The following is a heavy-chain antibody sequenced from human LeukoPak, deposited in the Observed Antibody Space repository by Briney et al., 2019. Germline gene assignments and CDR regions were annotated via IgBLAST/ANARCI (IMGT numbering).Heavy chain of an antibody. CDR1: GFTFSSYG. D-gene: IGHD3-10*01. V-gene: IGHV3-21*05. J-gene: IGHJ4*02. Sequence: PGGSLRLSCAASGFTFSSYGMHWVRQAPGKGLEWVSYISSSSSYTNYADSVKGRFTISRDNAKNSLYLQMNSLRAEDTAVYYCARVMVRGVIINYFDYWGQGTLVTVSS. CDR3: ARVMVRGVIINYFDY. CDR2: ISSSSSYT.